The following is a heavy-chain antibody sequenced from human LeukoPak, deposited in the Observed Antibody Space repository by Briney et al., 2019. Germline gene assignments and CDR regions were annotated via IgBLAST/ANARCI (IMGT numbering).Heavy chain of an antibody. CDR2: XXXXXXXK. Sequence: GLEWVXXXXXXXXXKYYVDSVKGRFTISRDNAKNSLYLQMNSLRAEDTAVYYCARVNPYYDSSGYYSYYYGMDVWGQGTTVTVSS. CDR3: ARVNPYYDSSGYYSYYYGMDV. D-gene: IGHD3-22*01. J-gene: IGHJ6*02. V-gene: IGHV3-7*01.